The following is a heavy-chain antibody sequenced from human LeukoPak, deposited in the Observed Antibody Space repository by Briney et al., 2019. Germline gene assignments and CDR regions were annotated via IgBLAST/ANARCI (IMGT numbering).Heavy chain of an antibody. CDR1: GGSFSGYY. J-gene: IGHJ6*04. CDR2: INHSGST. V-gene: IGHV4-34*01. CDR3: ARHRRYCSGGSCKDYYGMGV. Sequence: SETLSLTCAVYGGSFSGYYWSWIRQPPGKGLEWIGEINHSGSTNYNPSLKSRVTISVDTSKNQFSLKLSSVTAADTAVYYCARHRRYCSGGSCKDYYGMGVWGKGTTVTVSS. D-gene: IGHD2-15*01.